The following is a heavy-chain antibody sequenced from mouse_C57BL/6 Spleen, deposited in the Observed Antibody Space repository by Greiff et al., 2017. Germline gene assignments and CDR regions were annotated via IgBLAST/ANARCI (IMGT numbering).Heavy chain of an antibody. V-gene: IGHV1-64*01. J-gene: IGHJ4*01. CDR2: IHPNSGST. CDR3: ARSTMVTTRYAMDY. D-gene: IGHD2-2*01. CDR1: GYTFTSYW. Sequence: QVQLQQPGAELVKPGASVKLSCKASGYTFTSYWMHWVKQRPGQGLEWIGMIHPNSGSTNYNEKFKSKATLTVDKSSSTAYMQLSSLTSEDSAVXYCARSTMVTTRYAMDYWGQGTSVTVSS.